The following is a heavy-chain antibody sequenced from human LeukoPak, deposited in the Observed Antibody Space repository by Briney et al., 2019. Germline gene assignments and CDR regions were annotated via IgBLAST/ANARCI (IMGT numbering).Heavy chain of an antibody. Sequence: GRSLRLSCAASGFTFSSYAMHWVRQAPGKGLEWVAVISYDGSNKYYADSVKGQFTISRDNSKNTLYLQMNSLRAEDTAVYYCARDSVYCSSTSCYPKLIDYWGQGTLVTVSS. CDR1: GFTFSSYA. D-gene: IGHD2-2*01. J-gene: IGHJ4*02. CDR3: ARDSVYCSSTSCYPKLIDY. CDR2: ISYDGSNK. V-gene: IGHV3-30-3*01.